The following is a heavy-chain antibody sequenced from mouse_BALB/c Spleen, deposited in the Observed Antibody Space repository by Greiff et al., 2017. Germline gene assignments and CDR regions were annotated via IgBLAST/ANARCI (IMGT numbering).Heavy chain of an antibody. CDR3: TIADDYYAGFAY. Sequence: QVQLEQSGAELVKPGASVKLSCKASGYTFTSYYMYWVKQRPGQGLEWIGGINPSNGGTNYNEKFKSKATMTVDKSSNTAYLQLSSLTSEDSAVYYCTIADDYYAGFAYWGQGTLVTVSA. V-gene: IGHV1S16*01. J-gene: IGHJ3*01. CDR1: GYTFTSYY. D-gene: IGHD1-1*02. CDR2: INPSNGGT.